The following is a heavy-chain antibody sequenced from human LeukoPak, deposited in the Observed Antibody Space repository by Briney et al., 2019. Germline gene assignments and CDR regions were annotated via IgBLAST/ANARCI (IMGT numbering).Heavy chain of an antibody. CDR3: ARRAGAYSHPYDY. CDR2: INWNGGST. J-gene: IGHJ4*02. Sequence: GGSLRLSCAASGFTFSSYWMSWVRQGPGKGLEWVSGINWNGGSTGYADSVKGRFTISRDNSKNTLYLQMNSLRAEDTAVYYCARRAGAYSHPYDYWGQGTLVTVSS. D-gene: IGHD4/OR15-4a*01. V-gene: IGHV3-20*04. CDR1: GFTFSSYW.